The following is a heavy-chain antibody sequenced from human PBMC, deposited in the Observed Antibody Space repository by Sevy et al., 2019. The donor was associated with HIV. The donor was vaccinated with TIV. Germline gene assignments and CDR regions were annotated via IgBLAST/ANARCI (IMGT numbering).Heavy chain of an antibody. J-gene: IGHJ4*02. CDR1: VFTFSSYW. CDR2: IKQDGSEK. Sequence: GESLKISCAASVFTFSSYWMSWVRQAPGKGLEWVANIKQDGSEKYYVDSVKGRFTISRDNAKNSLYLQMNSLRAEDTAVYYCARRPIVGATFFDYWGQGTLVTVSS. V-gene: IGHV3-7*03. CDR3: ARRPIVGATFFDY. D-gene: IGHD1-26*01.